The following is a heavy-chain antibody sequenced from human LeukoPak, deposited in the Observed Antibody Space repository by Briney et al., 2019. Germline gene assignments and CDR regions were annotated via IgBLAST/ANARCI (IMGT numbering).Heavy chain of an antibody. Sequence: PSVNPSSEASGYTLVNYDINWMRQATGQGPEWMGWMNPESGCTGYAQKFHGRVTMTRDNSITTAYMELSGLRLEDTAVYFCTRAIRHKLLSDFCGEASLVTVSS. CDR3: TRAIRHKLLSDF. CDR2: MNPESGCT. J-gene: IGHJ4*02. CDR1: GYTLVNYD. V-gene: IGHV1-8*01. D-gene: IGHD5-12*01.